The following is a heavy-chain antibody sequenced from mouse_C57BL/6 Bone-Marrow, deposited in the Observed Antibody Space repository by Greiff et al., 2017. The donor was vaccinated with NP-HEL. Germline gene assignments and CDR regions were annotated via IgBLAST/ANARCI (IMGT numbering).Heavy chain of an antibody. V-gene: IGHV1-47*01. CDR1: GYTFTTYP. J-gene: IGHJ4*01. Sequence: VKLVESGAELVKPGASVKMSCKASGYTFTTYPIEWMKQNHGKSLEWIGNFHPYNDDTKYNEKFKGKATLTVEKSSSTVYLELSRLTSDDSAVYYCARGTAQATDAMDDWGQGTSVTVSS. CDR3: ARGTAQATDAMDD. D-gene: IGHD3-2*02. CDR2: FHPYNDDT.